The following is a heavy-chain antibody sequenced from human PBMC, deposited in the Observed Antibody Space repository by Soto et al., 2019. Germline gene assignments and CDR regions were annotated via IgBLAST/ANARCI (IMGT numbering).Heavy chain of an antibody. CDR2: INSKSGAT. D-gene: IGHD1-7*01. J-gene: IGHJ4*02. CDR3: ARGSELTTFDY. V-gene: IGHV1-2*04. CDR1: GYTFTGYY. Sequence: ASVKVSCKASGYTFTGYYMHWVRQAPGQGLEWMGWINSKSGATNYAQKFQGWVTMTRDTSITTAYMELSRLKSDDTAVYYCARGSELTTFDYWGQRTLVTVSS.